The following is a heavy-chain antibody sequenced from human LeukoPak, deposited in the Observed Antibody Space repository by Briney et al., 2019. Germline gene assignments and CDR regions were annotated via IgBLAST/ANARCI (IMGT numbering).Heavy chain of an antibody. V-gene: IGHV3-33*01. J-gene: IGHJ4*02. D-gene: IGHD2-2*01. CDR2: IWYDGSKK. CDR1: GFIFSDHG. Sequence: PGTSLILSCAASGFIFSDHGMHWVRQAPGKGLEWVAVIWYDGSKKYFADSVKGRFTISRDDSKNTLYLQMNSLRAEDTAVYYCARDYCSTTSCLDYWGQGTLVTVSS. CDR3: ARDYCSTTSCLDY.